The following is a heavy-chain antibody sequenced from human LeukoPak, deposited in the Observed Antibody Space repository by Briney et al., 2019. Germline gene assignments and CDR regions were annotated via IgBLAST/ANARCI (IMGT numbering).Heavy chain of an antibody. CDR2: ISWNSGSI. D-gene: IGHD1-14*01. CDR3: AKATTTTSYMDV. CDR1: GFTFDDYA. V-gene: IGHV3-9*03. Sequence: GGSLRLSCAASGFTFDDYAMHWVRQAPGKGLEWVSGISWNSGSIDYADSVKGRFTISRDNAKNSLYLQMNSLRAEDIALYYCAKATTTTSYMDVWGKGTTVTVSS. J-gene: IGHJ6*03.